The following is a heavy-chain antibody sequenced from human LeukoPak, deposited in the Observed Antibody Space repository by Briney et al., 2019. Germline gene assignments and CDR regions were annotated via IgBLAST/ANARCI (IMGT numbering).Heavy chain of an antibody. CDR2: IIPIFGTA. Sequence: ASVKVSCKASGHTFTGYYMHWVRQAPGQGLEWMGGIIPIFGTANYAQKFQGRVTITADESTSTAYMELSSLRSEDTAVYYCARTRISAAPSYFDYWGQGTLVTVSS. V-gene: IGHV1-69*13. CDR1: GHTFTGYY. J-gene: IGHJ4*02. CDR3: ARTRISAAPSYFDY. D-gene: IGHD6-6*01.